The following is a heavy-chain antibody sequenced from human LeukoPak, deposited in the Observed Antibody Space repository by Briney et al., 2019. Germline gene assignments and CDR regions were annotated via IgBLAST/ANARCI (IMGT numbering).Heavy chain of an antibody. CDR1: GFTFDDYG. J-gene: IGHJ4*02. V-gene: IGHV3-23*03. Sequence: GGSLRLSCAASGFTFDDYGMSWVRQAPGKGLEWVSVIYSGGSTYYADSVKGRFTISRDNSKNTLYLQMNSLRAEDTAVYYCAKDYGPLSSYWGQGILVTVSS. CDR3: AKDYGPLSSY. D-gene: IGHD4-17*01. CDR2: IYSGGST.